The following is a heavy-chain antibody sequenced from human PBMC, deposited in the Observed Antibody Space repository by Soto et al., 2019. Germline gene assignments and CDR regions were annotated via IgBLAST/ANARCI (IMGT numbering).Heavy chain of an antibody. CDR3: ARDRGAQADYFDY. CDR2: IKQDGSEK. J-gene: IGHJ4*02. Sequence: PGGSLRLSCAASGFTFSSYWMSWFRQAPGKGLEWVANIKQDGSEKYYVDSVKGRFTISRDNAKNSLYLQMNSLRAEDTAVYYCARDRGAQADYFDYWGQGTLVTVSS. V-gene: IGHV3-7*01. CDR1: GFTFSSYW.